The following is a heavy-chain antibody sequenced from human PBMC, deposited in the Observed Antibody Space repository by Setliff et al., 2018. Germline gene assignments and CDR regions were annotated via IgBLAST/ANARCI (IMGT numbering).Heavy chain of an antibody. V-gene: IGHV1-69*05. CDR3: ARLIGRSITMVRGAFDY. Sequence: SVKVSCKASRGTFSSYGITWVRQAPGQGLEWMGGIIPIFGTTDYAQKFQGRVTITTDESTSTAYMELSSLRSEDTAVYYCARLIGRSITMVRGAFDYWGQGTLVTVSS. CDR1: RGTFSSYG. J-gene: IGHJ4*02. D-gene: IGHD3-10*01. CDR2: IIPIFGTT.